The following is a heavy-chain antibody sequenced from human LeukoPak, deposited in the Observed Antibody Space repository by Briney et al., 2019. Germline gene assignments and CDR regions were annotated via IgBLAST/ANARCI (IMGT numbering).Heavy chain of an antibody. CDR1: GYTLTELS. D-gene: IGHD6-13*01. V-gene: IGHV1-24*01. Sequence: ASVEVSCKVSGYTLTELSMHWVRQSPGKGLEWMGGFDPEDGETIYAQKFQGRVTMTEDTSTDTAYMELSSLRSEDTAVYYCATDPFGESTAADPLGIWGQGTMVTVSS. J-gene: IGHJ3*02. CDR3: ATDPFGESTAADPLGI. CDR2: FDPEDGET.